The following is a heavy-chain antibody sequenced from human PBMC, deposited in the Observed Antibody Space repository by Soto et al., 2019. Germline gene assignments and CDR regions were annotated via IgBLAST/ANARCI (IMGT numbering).Heavy chain of an antibody. Sequence: PSETLSLTCTVSGAPIRSYYWGWIRQPPGKGLEWLGYIYNTGSATYNPSLKSRVTISVDMSKNQFSLNLKSVTAADTAVYYCARAWYTSGYWFDPWGQGILVTVSS. CDR1: GAPIRSYY. CDR3: ARAWYTSGYWFDP. D-gene: IGHD2-2*02. J-gene: IGHJ5*02. CDR2: IYNTGSA. V-gene: IGHV4-59*01.